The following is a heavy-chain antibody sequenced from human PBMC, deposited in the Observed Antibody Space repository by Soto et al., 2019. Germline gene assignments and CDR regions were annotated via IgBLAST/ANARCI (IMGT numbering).Heavy chain of an antibody. CDR1: GFTFSSYA. V-gene: IGHV3-23*01. Sequence: GGSLRLSCAASGFTFSSYAMSWVRQAPGKGLEWVSAISGSGGSTYYADSVKGRFTISRDNSKNTLYLQMNSLRAEDTAVYYCAKDRSFDSGSYYYYYYYGMDVWGQGTTVTVSS. CDR2: ISGSGGST. D-gene: IGHD1-26*01. J-gene: IGHJ6*02. CDR3: AKDRSFDSGSYYYYYYYGMDV.